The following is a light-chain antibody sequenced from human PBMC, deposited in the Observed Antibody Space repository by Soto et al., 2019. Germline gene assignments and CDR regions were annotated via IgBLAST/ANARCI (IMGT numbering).Light chain of an antibody. CDR2: DAS. CDR3: QQYNSYS. J-gene: IGKJ1*01. CDR1: QTISSW. V-gene: IGKV1-5*01. Sequence: DIQMTQSPSTLSGSVGDRVTITCRASQTISSWLAWYQQKPGKAPKLLIHDASSLESGVPSRFSGSGSGTEFTLTISSLQPDDFATYYCQQYNSYSFGQGTKADIK.